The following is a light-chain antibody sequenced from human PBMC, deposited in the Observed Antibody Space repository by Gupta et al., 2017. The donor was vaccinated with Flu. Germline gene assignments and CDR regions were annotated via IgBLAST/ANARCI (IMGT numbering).Light chain of an antibody. V-gene: IGLV3-21*02. Sequence: GGHPIGTESVHWYQQKPGQAPVVVVSADRDRPSPIPERITGSKSGNTATLTISRVEVGDEADYHCLVFDYASDHPLYVFGTRTMVTVL. CDR1: PIGTES. CDR3: LVFDYASDHPLYV. J-gene: IGLJ1*01. CDR2: ADR.